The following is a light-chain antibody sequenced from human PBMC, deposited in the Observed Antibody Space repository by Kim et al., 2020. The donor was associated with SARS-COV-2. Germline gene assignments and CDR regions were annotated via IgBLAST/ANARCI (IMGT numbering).Light chain of an antibody. CDR3: QQSYSTPQS. V-gene: IGKV1-39*01. J-gene: IGKJ2*03. CDR2: AAS. Sequence: DIQMTQSPSSLSASVGDRVTITCRTSQSISSYLNWYQQKPGKAPKLLIYAASSLQSGVPSRFSGSGSGTDFTLTISSLQPEDFATYYCQQSYSTPQSFGQGTKLGI. CDR1: QSISSY.